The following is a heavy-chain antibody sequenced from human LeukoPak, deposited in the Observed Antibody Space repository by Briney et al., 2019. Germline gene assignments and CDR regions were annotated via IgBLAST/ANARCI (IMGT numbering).Heavy chain of an antibody. CDR2: IWYDGSNK. CDR3: ARGGFGELSAFDY. J-gene: IGHJ4*02. Sequence: PGGSLRLSCVASGFSFSRYCMHWVRQAPGKGLEWVAVIWYDGSNKYYAGSVKGRFTISRDNSKNTLYLQMNSLRAEDTAVYYCARGGFGELSAFDYWGQGTLVTVSS. CDR1: GFSFSRYC. D-gene: IGHD3-10*01. V-gene: IGHV3-33*08.